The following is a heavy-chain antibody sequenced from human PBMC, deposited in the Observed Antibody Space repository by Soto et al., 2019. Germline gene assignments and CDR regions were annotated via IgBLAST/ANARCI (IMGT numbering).Heavy chain of an antibody. CDR1: GYTYTSYG. Sequence: SVKVSCKDSGYTYTSYGSSWVRQAPGQGLEWMGWISAYNGNTNYAQKLQGRVTMTTDTSTSTAYMELRSLRSDDTAVYYCARVADSSGWYWFDPWGQGTLVTVSS. D-gene: IGHD6-19*01. CDR3: ARVADSSGWYWFDP. J-gene: IGHJ5*02. CDR2: ISAYNGNT. V-gene: IGHV1-18*01.